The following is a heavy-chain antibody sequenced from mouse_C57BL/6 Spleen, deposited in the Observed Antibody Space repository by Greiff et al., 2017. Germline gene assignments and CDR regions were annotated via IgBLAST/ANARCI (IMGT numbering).Heavy chain of an antibody. CDR1: GYTFTSYG. V-gene: IGHV1-81*01. CDR2: IYPRSGNT. CDR3: ARRGFAY. Sequence: VQLQESGAELARPGASVKLSCTASGYTFTSYGISWVKQRTGQGLEWIGEIYPRSGNTYYNEKFKGKATLTADKSSSTAYMELRSLTSEDSAVYFCARRGFAYWGQGTLVTVSA. J-gene: IGHJ3*01.